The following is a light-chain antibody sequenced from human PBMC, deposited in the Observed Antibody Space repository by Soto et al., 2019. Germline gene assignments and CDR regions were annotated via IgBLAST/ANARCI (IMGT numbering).Light chain of an antibody. J-gene: IGKJ1*01. CDR3: QQYPKPPPT. CDR1: RSVLYSPNNKNY. Sequence: DIVMTQSPDSLAVSLGERATINCKPSRSVLYSPNNKNYLAWYQQKPGRPPKLLIYWASTRESGVPDRFSGSGSGTDFTPTLSSLPSEDVAVYYCQQYPKPPPTFGQGTKVEIK. CDR2: WAS. V-gene: IGKV4-1*01.